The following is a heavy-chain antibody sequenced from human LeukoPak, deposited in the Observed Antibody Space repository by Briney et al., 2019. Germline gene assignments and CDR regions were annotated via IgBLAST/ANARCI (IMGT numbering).Heavy chain of an antibody. D-gene: IGHD3-10*01. CDR2: IYHSGST. CDR3: ARTIWFGELYYFDY. V-gene: IGHV4-30-2*01. J-gene: IGHJ4*02. CDR1: GGSISSGGYS. Sequence: SQTLSLTRAVSGGSISSGGYSWSWIRQPPGKGLEWIGYIYHSGSTYYNPSLKSRVTISVDRSKNQFSLKLSSVTAADTAVYYCARTIWFGELYYFDYWGQGTLVTVSS.